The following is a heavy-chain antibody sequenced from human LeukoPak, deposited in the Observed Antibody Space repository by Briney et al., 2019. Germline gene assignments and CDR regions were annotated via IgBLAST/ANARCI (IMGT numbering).Heavy chain of an antibody. Sequence: PSETLSLTCTVSGGSISSYYWSWIRQPPGKGLEWIGYIYYSGSTNYNPSLKSRVTISVDTSKNQFSLKLSSVTAADTAEYYCARAVAGQSFDYWGQGTLVTVSS. J-gene: IGHJ4*02. D-gene: IGHD6-19*01. CDR3: ARAVAGQSFDY. CDR1: GGSISSYY. V-gene: IGHV4-59*08. CDR2: IYYSGST.